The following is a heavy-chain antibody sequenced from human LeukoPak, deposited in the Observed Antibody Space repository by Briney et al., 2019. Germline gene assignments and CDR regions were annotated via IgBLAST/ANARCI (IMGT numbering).Heavy chain of an antibody. J-gene: IGHJ4*02. CDR1: GGSFSGYY. D-gene: IGHD3-16*01. CDR3: ARLRGGL. Sequence: SETLSLTCAVYGGSFSGYYWSWIRQPPGKGLEWIGEINHSGSTNYNPSLKSRVTISVDTSKNQFSLKLSSVTAADTAVYYCARLRGGLWGQGTLVTVSS. V-gene: IGHV4-34*01. CDR2: INHSGST.